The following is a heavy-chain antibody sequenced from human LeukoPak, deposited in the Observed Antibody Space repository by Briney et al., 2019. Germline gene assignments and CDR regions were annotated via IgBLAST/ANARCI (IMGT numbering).Heavy chain of an antibody. CDR1: GFTFNNYW. V-gene: IGHV3-30-3*01. D-gene: IGHD3-10*01. CDR2: ISYDGSNK. Sequence: GGSLRLSCAVSGFTFNNYWMTWVRQAPGKGLEWVAVISYDGSNKYYADSVKGRFTISRDNSKNTLYLQMNSLRAEDTAVYYCARDGGAFGEQLNDYWGQGTLVTVSS. J-gene: IGHJ4*02. CDR3: ARDGGAFGEQLNDY.